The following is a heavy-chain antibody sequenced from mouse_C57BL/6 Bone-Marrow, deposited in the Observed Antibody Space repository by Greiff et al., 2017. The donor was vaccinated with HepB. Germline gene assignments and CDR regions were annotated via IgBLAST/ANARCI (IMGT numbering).Heavy chain of an antibody. Sequence: QVQLQQSGAELVKPGASVKLSCKASGYTFTSYWMHWVKQRPGQGLEWIGMIHPNSGSTNYNEKFKSKATLTVDKSSSTAYMQLSSLTSEDSAVYYGARGGVTTVVATYYAMDYWGQGTSVTVSS. J-gene: IGHJ4*01. CDR3: ARGGVTTVVATYYAMDY. CDR1: GYTFTSYW. V-gene: IGHV1-64*01. D-gene: IGHD1-1*01. CDR2: IHPNSGST.